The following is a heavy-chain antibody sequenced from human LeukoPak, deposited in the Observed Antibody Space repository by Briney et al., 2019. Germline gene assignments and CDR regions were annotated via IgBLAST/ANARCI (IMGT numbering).Heavy chain of an antibody. CDR3: ARGLSGLRFLEWLPDAFDI. D-gene: IGHD3-3*01. CDR2: IWYGGSNK. Sequence: GGSLRLSCAASGFTFSSYGMHWVRQAPGKGLEWEAVIWYGGSNKYYADSVKGRFTISRDNSKNTLYLQMNSLRADDTAVYYCARGLSGLRFLEWLPDAFDIWGQGTMVTVSS. J-gene: IGHJ3*02. CDR1: GFTFSSYG. V-gene: IGHV3-33*08.